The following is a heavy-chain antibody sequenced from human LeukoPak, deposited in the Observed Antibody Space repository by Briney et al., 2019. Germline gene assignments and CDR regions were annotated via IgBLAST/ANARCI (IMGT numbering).Heavy chain of an antibody. Sequence: PGGSLRLSCAVSGLSVSRLGISWVRQSPGKGLEWISAISVNGEIAYYADSVKGRFIISRDNSKNTLYLQLSSLRAEDTAVYYCAQGYSSGWYPYWGQGSLVSVSS. J-gene: IGHJ4*02. CDR2: ISVNGEIA. V-gene: IGHV3-23*01. D-gene: IGHD6-19*01. CDR3: AQGYSSGWYPY. CDR1: GLSVSRLG.